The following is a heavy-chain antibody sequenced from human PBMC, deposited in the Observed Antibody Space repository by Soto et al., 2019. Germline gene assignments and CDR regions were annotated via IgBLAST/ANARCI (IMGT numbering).Heavy chain of an antibody. V-gene: IGHV3-30-3*01. CDR3: ARDSLDSSGYYSNFDY. CDR1: GFTFSSYA. Sequence: QVQLVESGGGVVQPGRSLRLSCAASGFTFSSYAMHWVRQAPGKGLEWVAVISYDGSNKYYADSVKGRFTISRDNSKNTLYLQMNSLRAEDTAVYYCARDSLDSSGYYSNFDYWGQGTLVTVSS. J-gene: IGHJ4*02. D-gene: IGHD3-22*01. CDR2: ISYDGSNK.